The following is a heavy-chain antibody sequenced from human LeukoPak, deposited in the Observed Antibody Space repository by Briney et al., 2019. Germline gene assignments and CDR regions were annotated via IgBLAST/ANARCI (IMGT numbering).Heavy chain of an antibody. D-gene: IGHD5-12*01. CDR1: GGSISSSNYY. CDR2: IYYRGST. V-gene: IGHV4-39*07. J-gene: IGHJ4*02. CDR3: ARDGYSGNDGL. Sequence: KASETLSLTCTVSGGSISSSNYYWGWIRQPPGKGLEWIGSIYYRGSTYYNPSLMSRVTIFVDTSKNQFSLKLSSVTAADTAVYYCARDGYSGNDGLWGQGTLVTVSS.